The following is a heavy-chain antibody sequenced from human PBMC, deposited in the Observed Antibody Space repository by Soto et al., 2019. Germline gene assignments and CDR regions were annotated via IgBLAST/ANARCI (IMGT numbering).Heavy chain of an antibody. V-gene: IGHV1-8*01. CDR1: GYTFTSYD. Sequence: GASVKVSGKASGYTFTSYDINWVRQATGQGLEWMGWMNPNSGNTGYAQKFQGRVTMTRNTSISTAYMELSSLRSEDTAVYYCARGRMDIAAAGTGGMDVWGQGTTVTVSS. D-gene: IGHD6-13*01. CDR3: ARGRMDIAAAGTGGMDV. CDR2: MNPNSGNT. J-gene: IGHJ6*02.